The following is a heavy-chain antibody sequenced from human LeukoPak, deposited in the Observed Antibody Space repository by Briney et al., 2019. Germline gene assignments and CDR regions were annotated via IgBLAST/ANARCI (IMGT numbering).Heavy chain of an antibody. V-gene: IGHV3-9*01. CDR2: IDWNSGTV. CDR1: GFTFDDYA. CDR3: AKDRNYRDLDSLDI. J-gene: IGHJ3*02. Sequence: GGSLRLSCVASGFTFDDYAMHWVRQAPGQGLEWVSGIDWNSGTVGYADSVKGRFTIARDNAKNSLSLQMNGLGVEDTALYYCAKDRNYRDLDSLDIWGQGTMVTVSS. D-gene: IGHD5-24*01.